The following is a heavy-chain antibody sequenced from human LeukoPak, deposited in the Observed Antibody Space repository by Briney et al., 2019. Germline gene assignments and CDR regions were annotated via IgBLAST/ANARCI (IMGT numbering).Heavy chain of an antibody. V-gene: IGHV3-48*04. D-gene: IGHD1-14*01. CDR1: GFTFSSFA. Sequence: GGSLRLSCAGSGFTFSSFAMVWVRQAPGKGLEWVSHISSSSSVIYYAASVKGRFTTSRDNAKNTLYLQMNSLTAEDTAVYYCATAGLPAENDYWGQGTLVTVSS. CDR3: ATAGLPAENDY. CDR2: ISSSSSVI. J-gene: IGHJ4*02.